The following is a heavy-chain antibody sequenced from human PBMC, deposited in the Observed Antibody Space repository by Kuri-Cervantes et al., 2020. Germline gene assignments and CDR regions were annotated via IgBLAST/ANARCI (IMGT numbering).Heavy chain of an antibody. CDR1: GFTFSSYA. J-gene: IGHJ2*01. Sequence: GGSLRLSCAASGFTFSSYAMHWVRQAPGKGLEWVAVISYDGSNKYYADSVKGRFTISRDNSKNTLYLQMNSLRAEDTAVYYCARDLTMGYFDLWGRGTPVTVSS. V-gene: IGHV3-30-3*01. CDR2: ISYDGSNK. CDR3: ARDLTMGYFDL. D-gene: IGHD3-10*01.